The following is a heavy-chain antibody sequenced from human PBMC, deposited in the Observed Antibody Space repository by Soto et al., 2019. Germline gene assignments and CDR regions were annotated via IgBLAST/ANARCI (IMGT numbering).Heavy chain of an antibody. CDR3: VKGEYYYDSSGYYPFDY. Sequence: PGGSLILSWSASGFTFSSYAMHWVLQAPGKGLEYVSSISTNGGSTHYADSVKGRFTISRDNSKNTQYLQMSSLRADDTAVYYCVKGEYYYDSSGYYPFDYWGKGTLVTVAS. V-gene: IGHV3-64D*06. CDR2: ISTNGGST. J-gene: IGHJ4*02. D-gene: IGHD3-22*01. CDR1: GFTFSSYA.